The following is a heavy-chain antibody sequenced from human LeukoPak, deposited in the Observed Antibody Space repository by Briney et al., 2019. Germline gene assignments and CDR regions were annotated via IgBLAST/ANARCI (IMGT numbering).Heavy chain of an antibody. J-gene: IGHJ4*02. D-gene: IGHD1-14*01. V-gene: IGHV3-21*01. Sequence: PGGSLRLSCTASGFTFSSYIMNWVRQAPERGLDWVSSISSSSSYIYSADSVKGRFTISRDNAKNSLYLQMNSLRAEDTAVYYCARGSNPDYWGQGTLVTVSS. CDR2: ISSSSSYI. CDR1: GFTFSSYI. CDR3: ARGSNPDY.